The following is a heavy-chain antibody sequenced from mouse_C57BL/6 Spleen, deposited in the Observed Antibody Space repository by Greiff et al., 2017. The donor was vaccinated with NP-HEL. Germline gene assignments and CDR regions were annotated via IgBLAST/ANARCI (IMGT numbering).Heavy chain of an antibody. V-gene: IGHV1-72*01. Sequence: QVQLQQSGAELVKPGASVKLSCKASGYTFTSYWMHWVKQRPGRGLEWIGRIDPNSGGTKYNEKFKSKATLTVDKPSSTAYMQLSSLTSEDSAVDYGAREAIVTTWGCYYAMDYWGQGTSVTVSS. CDR3: AREAIVTTWGCYYAMDY. CDR2: IDPNSGGT. D-gene: IGHD2-5*01. J-gene: IGHJ4*01. CDR1: GYTFTSYW.